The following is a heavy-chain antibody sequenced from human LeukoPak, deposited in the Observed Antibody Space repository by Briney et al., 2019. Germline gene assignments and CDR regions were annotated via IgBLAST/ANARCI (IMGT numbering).Heavy chain of an antibody. Sequence: GGSLRLSCAASGFTFSTFAMIWVRQPPGKGLEWVSSIFPSGGEIHYADSVRGRFTISRDNSKSTLSLQMNSLRAEDTAIYYCAKDTGYSSSWYHYWGQGTLATVSS. CDR2: IFPSGGEI. J-gene: IGHJ4*02. CDR3: AKDTGYSSSWYHY. D-gene: IGHD6-13*01. CDR1: GFTFSTFA. V-gene: IGHV3-23*01.